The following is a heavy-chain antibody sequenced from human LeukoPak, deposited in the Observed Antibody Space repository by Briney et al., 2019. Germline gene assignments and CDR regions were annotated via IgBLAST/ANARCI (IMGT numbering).Heavy chain of an antibody. D-gene: IGHD5-18*01. CDR1: GGSISSSSYY. CDR3: ARSGYSYGYGAFDI. V-gene: IGHV4-39*01. Sequence: SETLSPTCTVSGGSISSSSYYWGWIRQPPGKGLEWIGSIYYSGSTYYNPSLKSRVTISVDTSKNQFSLKLSSVTAADTAVYYCARSGYSYGYGAFDIWGQGTMVTVSS. J-gene: IGHJ3*02. CDR2: IYYSGST.